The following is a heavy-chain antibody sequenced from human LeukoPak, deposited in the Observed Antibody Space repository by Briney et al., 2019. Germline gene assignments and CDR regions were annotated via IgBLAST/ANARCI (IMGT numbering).Heavy chain of an antibody. D-gene: IGHD6-19*01. Sequence: GGSLRLSCTASGFTFGDYGMSWVRQAPGKGLEWVGFIRSKAYGGTTEYAASAKGRFIISRDDFKSIAYLQMNSLKTEDTAVYYCTRSSSGWYSDYWGQGTLVTVSS. CDR3: TRSSSGWYSDY. J-gene: IGHJ4*02. CDR2: IRSKAYGGTT. CDR1: GFTFGDYG. V-gene: IGHV3-49*04.